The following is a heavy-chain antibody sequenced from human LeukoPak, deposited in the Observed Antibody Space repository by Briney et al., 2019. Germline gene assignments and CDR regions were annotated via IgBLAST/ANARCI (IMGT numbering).Heavy chain of an antibody. J-gene: IGHJ6*02. CDR2: IYYSGST. CDR1: GGSISSGGYS. D-gene: IGHD6-13*01. Sequence: SETLSLTCTVSGGSISSGGYSWSWIRQHPGKGLEWIGYIYYSGSTYYNPSLKSRVTISVDTSKNQFSLKLSSVTAADTAVYYCAREPYSSSSGYGMDVWGQGTTVTVSS. V-gene: IGHV4-31*03. CDR3: AREPYSSSSGYGMDV.